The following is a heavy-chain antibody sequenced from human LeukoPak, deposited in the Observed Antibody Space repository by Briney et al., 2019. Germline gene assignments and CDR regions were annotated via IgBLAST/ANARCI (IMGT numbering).Heavy chain of an antibody. J-gene: IGHJ4*02. CDR1: GFTFSSYG. Sequence: PGGSLRLSCPASGFTFSSYGMHWVRQAPGKGLEWVAFIRYDGSNEYYADSVKGRFTISRDSSKNTLYLQMNSLRADDTAIYYCARGAAGEPYYFDYWGQGPLVTVSS. D-gene: IGHD3-16*01. V-gene: IGHV3-30*02. CDR2: IRYDGSNE. CDR3: ARGAAGEPYYFDY.